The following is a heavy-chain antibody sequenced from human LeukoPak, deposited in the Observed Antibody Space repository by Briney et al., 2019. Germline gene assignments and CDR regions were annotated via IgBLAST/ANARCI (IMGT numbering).Heavy chain of an antibody. CDR2: IYYSGST. J-gene: IGHJ5*02. CDR3: ARHRGYSYGYSPRGWFDP. V-gene: IGHV4-59*08. CDR1: GGSISSYY. D-gene: IGHD5-18*01. Sequence: SETLSLTCTVSGGSISSYYWSWIRQPPGKGLEWIGYIYYSGSTNYNPSLKSRVTISVDTSKNQFSLKLSSVTAADTAVYYCARHRGYSYGYSPRGWFDPWGQGTLVTVSS.